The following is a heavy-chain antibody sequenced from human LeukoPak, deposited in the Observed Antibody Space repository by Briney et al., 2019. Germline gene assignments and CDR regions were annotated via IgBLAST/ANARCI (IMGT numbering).Heavy chain of an antibody. D-gene: IGHD6-6*01. CDR3: ARGIAARLFDY. J-gene: IGHJ4*02. V-gene: IGHV3-23*01. CDR2: ISGSGGST. CDR1: GFTFNSFA. Sequence: GGSLRLSCAASGFTFNSFAMHWVRQAPGKGLEWVSAISGSGGSTYYADSVKGRFTISRDNSKNTLYLQMNSLRAEDTAVYYCARGIAARLFDYWGQGTLVTVSS.